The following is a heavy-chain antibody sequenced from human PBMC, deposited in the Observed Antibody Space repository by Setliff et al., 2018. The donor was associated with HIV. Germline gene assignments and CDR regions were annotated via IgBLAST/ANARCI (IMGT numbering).Heavy chain of an antibody. V-gene: IGHV1-3*01. CDR3: ARGLRYFDWLTHLGAFDV. CDR2: INAGSGKT. CDR1: GYTFTYYA. J-gene: IGHJ3*01. Sequence: GASVKVSCKASGYTFTYYAIHWVRQAPGQRLEWMGWINAGSGKTKYSQKFQGRVTITRDASARTVYMDLVSLISEDTAVYYCARGLRYFDWLTHLGAFDVWGQGTMVTVSS. D-gene: IGHD3-9*01.